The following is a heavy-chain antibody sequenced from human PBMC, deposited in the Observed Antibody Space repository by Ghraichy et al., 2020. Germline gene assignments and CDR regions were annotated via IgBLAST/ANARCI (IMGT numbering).Heavy chain of an antibody. CDR3: ARDDGSTYCNDY. Sequence: ASVKVSCKASGYTFTNYALHWLRQAPGQRLEWMGWISPGKGDTEYSQNFQDRVTFTRDTSATTAYMELTSLRSEDTAVYYCARDDGSTYCNDYWGQGTLVTVSS. V-gene: IGHV1-3*01. CDR2: ISPGKGDT. J-gene: IGHJ4*02. CDR1: GYTFTNYA. D-gene: IGHD5-24*01.